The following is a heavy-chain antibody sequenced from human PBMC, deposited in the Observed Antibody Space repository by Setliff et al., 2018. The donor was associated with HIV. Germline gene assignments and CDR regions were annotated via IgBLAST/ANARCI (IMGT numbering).Heavy chain of an antibody. V-gene: IGHV4-39*07. J-gene: IGHJ6*02. CDR2: IYYSGTT. Sequence: SETLSLTCTVSGGSISSSSYYWGWIRQPPGKGLEWIGSIYYSGTTYYNPSLKSRITISVDTSKNQFSLKVNSVTASDTAVYYCASPKERYYYGSGTNVREYYGMDVWGQGTTVTVSS. CDR1: GGSISSSSYY. CDR3: ASPKERYYYGSGTNVREYYGMDV. D-gene: IGHD3-10*01.